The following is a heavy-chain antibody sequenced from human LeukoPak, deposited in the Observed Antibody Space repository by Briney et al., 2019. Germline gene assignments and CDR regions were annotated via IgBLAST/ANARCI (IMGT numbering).Heavy chain of an antibody. CDR3: AKDGRYFDWLLWYFDN. J-gene: IGHJ4*02. Sequence: GGSLRLSCAASGFTFSSYGMHWVRQAPGKGLEWVAFIRYDGGSKPYTDSVKGRFTISRDNSKNALFLQMNSLRAEDTAVYYCAKDGRYFDWLLWYFDNWGQGTLVTVSS. CDR1: GFTFSSYG. V-gene: IGHV3-30*02. CDR2: IRYDGGSK. D-gene: IGHD3-9*01.